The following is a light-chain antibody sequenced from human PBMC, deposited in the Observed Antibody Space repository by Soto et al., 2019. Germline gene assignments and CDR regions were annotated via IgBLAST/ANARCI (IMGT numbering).Light chain of an antibody. CDR1: SGDIGSYNR. J-gene: IGLJ2*01. CDR2: AST. Sequence: QSALTQPASVSGSPGQSITISCTGTSGDIGSYNRVSWYQQHPGKAPKLLIYASTNRPSGVPDRFSGSKSDTSASLAITGLQIDDEADYYCQSYDTGLTGHVLFGGGTKLTVL. V-gene: IGLV2-14*03. CDR3: QSYDTGLTGHVL.